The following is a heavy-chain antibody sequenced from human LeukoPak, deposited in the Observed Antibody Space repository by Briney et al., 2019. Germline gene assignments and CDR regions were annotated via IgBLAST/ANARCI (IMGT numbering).Heavy chain of an antibody. D-gene: IGHD2-2*01. V-gene: IGHV3-53*01. J-gene: IGHJ5*02. CDR1: GFTVSSNY. CDR2: IYSDGST. Sequence: GGSLRLSCAASGFTVSSNYMSWVRQAPGKGLEWVSVIYSDGSTYYADSVKGRFTISRDNSKNTLYLQMNSLRAEDTAVYYCARERYCSSTSCPNWFDPWGQGTLVTVSS. CDR3: ARERYCSSTSCPNWFDP.